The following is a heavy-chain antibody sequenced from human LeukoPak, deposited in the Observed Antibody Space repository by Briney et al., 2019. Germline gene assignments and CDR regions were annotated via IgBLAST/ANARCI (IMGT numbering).Heavy chain of an antibody. D-gene: IGHD4-17*01. CDR1: GFTFSSYW. CDR2: IKQDGSEK. V-gene: IGHV3-7*03. CDR3: AKGTIQHGDYFYYFDY. Sequence: PGGSLRLSCAASGFTFSSYWMSWVRQAPGKGLEWVANIKQDGSEKYYVDSVKGRFTISRDNAKNSLYLRMNSLRAEDTAVYYCAKGTIQHGDYFYYFDYWGQGTLVTVSS. J-gene: IGHJ4*02.